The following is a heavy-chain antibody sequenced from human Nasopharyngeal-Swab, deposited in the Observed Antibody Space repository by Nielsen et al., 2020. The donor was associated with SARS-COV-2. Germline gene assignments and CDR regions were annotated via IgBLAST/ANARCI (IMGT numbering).Heavy chain of an antibody. V-gene: IGHV3-74*01. J-gene: IGHJ4*02. CDR2: VNEDGSRT. Sequence: GGSLRLSCVASGVIFSKYWMHWVRQAPGKGLVWVSPVNEDGSRTDYADSVRGRFTISRDNARNTLYLQMNSLGVEDTAVYYCVKHQGSSSDQWGQGTLVTVSS. D-gene: IGHD6-19*01. CDR3: VKHQGSSSDQ. CDR1: GVIFSKYW.